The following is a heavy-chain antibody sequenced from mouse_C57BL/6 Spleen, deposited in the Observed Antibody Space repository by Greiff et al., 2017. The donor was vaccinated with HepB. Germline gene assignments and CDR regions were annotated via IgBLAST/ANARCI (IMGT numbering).Heavy chain of an antibody. CDR1: GYSITSGYY. Sequence: DVQLQESGPGLVKPSQSLSLTCSVTGYSITSGYYWNWIRQFPGNKLEWMGYISYDGSNNYNPSLKNRISITRDTSKNQFFLKLNSVTTEDTATYYCARGGTTVPFAYWGQGTLVTVSA. J-gene: IGHJ3*01. V-gene: IGHV3-6*01. CDR2: ISYDGSN. D-gene: IGHD1-1*01. CDR3: ARGGTTVPFAY.